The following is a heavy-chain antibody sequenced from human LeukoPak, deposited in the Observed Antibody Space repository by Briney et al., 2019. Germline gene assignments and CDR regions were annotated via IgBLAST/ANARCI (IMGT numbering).Heavy chain of an antibody. J-gene: IGHJ4*02. Sequence: PVKVSCKASGGTFSSYAISWVRQAPGQGLEWMGGIIPIFGTANYAQKFQGRVTITADESTSTAYMELSSLRSEDTAVYYCARDYGGSSPFDYWGQGTLVTVSS. CDR1: GGTFSSYA. CDR3: ARDYGGSSPFDY. V-gene: IGHV1-69*13. CDR2: IIPIFGTA. D-gene: IGHD4-23*01.